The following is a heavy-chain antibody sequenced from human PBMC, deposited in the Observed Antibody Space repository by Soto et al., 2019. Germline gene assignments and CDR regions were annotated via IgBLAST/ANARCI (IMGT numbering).Heavy chain of an antibody. V-gene: IGHV2-70*01. CDR1: GFSLSTSGMC. CDR2: IDWDDDK. D-gene: IGHD3-22*01. CDR3: ARVYYYDTSGYYNSFDY. J-gene: IGHJ4*02. Sequence: SGPTLVNPTQTLTLTCTFSGFSLSTSGMCVSWIRQPPGKALEWLALIDWDDDKYYNTSLKTRLTISKDTSKNQVVLTMTNMDPVDTATYYCARVYYYDTSGYYNSFDYWGQGTLVTVSS.